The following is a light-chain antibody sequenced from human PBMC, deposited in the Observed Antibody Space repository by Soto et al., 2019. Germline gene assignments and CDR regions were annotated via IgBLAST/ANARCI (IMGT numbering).Light chain of an antibody. V-gene: IGLV4-69*01. CDR2: LNSDGSH. Sequence: QSVLTQSPSASASLGASVKLTCTLSSGHSSYAIAWHQQQPEKGPRYLMRLNSDGSHSKGDGIPDRFSGSSAGAERYLTISGLQSEDAADYDCQTWGTGIHVVFGGGTKLTFL. J-gene: IGLJ2*01. CDR1: SGHSSYA. CDR3: QTWGTGIHVV.